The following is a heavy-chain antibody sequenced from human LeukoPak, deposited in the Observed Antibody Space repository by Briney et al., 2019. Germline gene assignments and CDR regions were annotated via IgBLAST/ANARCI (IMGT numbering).Heavy chain of an antibody. Sequence: GESLQISCQGSGFIFTSYWIGWVRQVPGKGLEWMGIIYPGDSDTRYSPSFQGQVTISADKSISTAYLQWSSLKASDTAMYYCARHLLLGDYYYYYYMDVWGKGTTVTVSS. CDR3: ARHLLLGDYYYYYYMDV. V-gene: IGHV5-51*01. D-gene: IGHD1-26*01. CDR1: GFIFTSYW. J-gene: IGHJ6*03. CDR2: IYPGDSDT.